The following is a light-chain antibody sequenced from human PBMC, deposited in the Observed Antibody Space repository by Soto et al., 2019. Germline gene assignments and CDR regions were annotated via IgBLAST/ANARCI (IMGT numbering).Light chain of an antibody. CDR1: SGSIASNY. CDR3: QSYDSSNPYVV. Sequence: NFMLTQPHSVSESPGKTVTISCTRSSGSIASNYVQWYQQRPGSAPTTVIYEDNQRPSGVPDRFSGSIDSSSNSASLTISGLKTEDEADYYCQSYDSSNPYVVFGGGTKHTVL. CDR2: EDN. J-gene: IGLJ2*01. V-gene: IGLV6-57*04.